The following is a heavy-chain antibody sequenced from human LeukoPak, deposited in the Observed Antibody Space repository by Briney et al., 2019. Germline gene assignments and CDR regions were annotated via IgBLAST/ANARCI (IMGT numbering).Heavy chain of an antibody. CDR3: ARHGSYYDFWSGPAGGTYNWFDP. V-gene: IGHV4-4*02. J-gene: IGHJ5*02. Sequence: SETLSLTCAVSGGSISSSNWWSWVRQPPGKGLEWIGEINHSGSTNYNPSLKSRVTISVDTSKNQFSLKLSSVTAADTAVYYCARHGSYYDFWSGPAGGTYNWFDPWGQGTLVTVSS. D-gene: IGHD3-3*01. CDR1: GGSISSSNW. CDR2: INHSGST.